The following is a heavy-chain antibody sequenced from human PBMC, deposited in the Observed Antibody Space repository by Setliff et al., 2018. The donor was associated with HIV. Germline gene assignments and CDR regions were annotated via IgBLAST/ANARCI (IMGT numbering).Heavy chain of an antibody. Sequence: ETLSLTCTVSGGSISSHYWSWIRQPPGKGLEWIGSIYYSGSTNYNPSLKSRVTISVDTSKNQFSLKLSSVTAADAAVYYCARRRSSGWYHYFDYWGQGTLVTVSS. V-gene: IGHV4-59*08. J-gene: IGHJ4*02. CDR3: ARRRSSGWYHYFDY. CDR2: IYYSGST. CDR1: GGSISSHY. D-gene: IGHD6-19*01.